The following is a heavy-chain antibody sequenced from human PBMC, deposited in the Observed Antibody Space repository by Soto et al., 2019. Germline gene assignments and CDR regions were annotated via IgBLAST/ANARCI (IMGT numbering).Heavy chain of an antibody. Sequence: SETLSLTCTVSGGSMSSYYWTWLRQSPGRGLEWIGYISYSGSTYYNPSLKSRVTISADTSKNQFSLRMNSMIAAETAVYYCARADPDAAVGYWGQGTLVTVSS. D-gene: IGHD6-25*01. CDR3: ARADPDAAVGY. J-gene: IGHJ4*02. CDR2: ISYSGST. V-gene: IGHV4-59*01. CDR1: GGSMSSYY.